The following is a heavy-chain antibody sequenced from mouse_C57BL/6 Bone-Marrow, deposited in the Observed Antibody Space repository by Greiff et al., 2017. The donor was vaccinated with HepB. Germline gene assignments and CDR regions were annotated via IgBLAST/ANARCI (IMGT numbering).Heavy chain of an antibody. V-gene: IGHV5-6*01. CDR2: ISSGGSYT. D-gene: IGHD1-1*01. CDR1: GFTFSSYG. CDR3: ASYGSSYKYFDV. Sequence: EVQLVESGGDLVKPGGSLKLSCAASGFTFSSYGMSWVRQTPDKRLEWVATISSGGSYTYYPDSVKGRFTISRDNAKNTLYLQMSSLKSEDTAMYYCASYGSSYKYFDVWGTGTTVTVSS. J-gene: IGHJ1*03.